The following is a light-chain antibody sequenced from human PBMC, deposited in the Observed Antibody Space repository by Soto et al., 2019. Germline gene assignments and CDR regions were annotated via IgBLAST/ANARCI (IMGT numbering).Light chain of an antibody. Sequence: QSALTQPASVSGSPGQSITISCTGNSSDVGGYNYVSWYQQQPGKAPKLMIYDVSSRPSGVSNRFSGSKSGNAASLTICGLQAEEEADYYCGSYTSISTRVFGGGTKLTVL. CDR1: SSDVGGYNY. V-gene: IGLV2-14*01. J-gene: IGLJ2*01. CDR3: GSYTSISTRV. CDR2: DVS.